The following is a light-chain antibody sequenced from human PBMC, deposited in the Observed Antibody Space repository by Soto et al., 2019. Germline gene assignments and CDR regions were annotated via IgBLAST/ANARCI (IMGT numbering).Light chain of an antibody. V-gene: IGLV2-23*01. CDR1: SSDVGSYNL. CDR2: EGS. CDR3: CSYAGSSTYVV. J-gene: IGLJ2*01. Sequence: QSALTQPASVSGSPGQSITISCTGNSSDVGSYNLVSWYQQHPGKAPKLMIYEGSKRPSGVSNRFSGSKSGNTASLTISGLQAEDEADYYGCSYAGSSTYVVFGGGTKLTVL.